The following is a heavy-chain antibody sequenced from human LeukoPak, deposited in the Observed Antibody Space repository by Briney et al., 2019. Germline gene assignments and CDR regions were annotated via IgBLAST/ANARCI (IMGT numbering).Heavy chain of an antibody. CDR3: ASLYCGADCYSGY. CDR2: ISGSGRTI. Sequence: PGGSLRLSCAASGFIFSSYAMSWVRQAPGKGLEWVSAISGSGRTIYYADSVKGRFTISRDNAKSSLYLQMNSLRAEDTAVYYCASLYCGADCYSGYWGQGTLVTVSS. J-gene: IGHJ4*02. D-gene: IGHD2-21*02. CDR1: GFIFSSYA. V-gene: IGHV3-23*01.